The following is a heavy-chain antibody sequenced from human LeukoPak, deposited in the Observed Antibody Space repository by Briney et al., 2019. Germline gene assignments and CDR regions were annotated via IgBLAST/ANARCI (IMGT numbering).Heavy chain of an antibody. CDR1: GFTFSSYA. J-gene: IGHJ4*02. Sequence: PGGSLRLSSAASGFTFSSYAMSWVRPAPGKGLEWVSAISGSGGSTYYADSVKGRFTISRDNSKNTLYLQMNSLRAEDTAVYYCAKDLDSGYDFSCFDYWGQGTLVTVSS. D-gene: IGHD5-12*01. V-gene: IGHV3-23*01. CDR2: ISGSGGST. CDR3: AKDLDSGYDFSCFDY.